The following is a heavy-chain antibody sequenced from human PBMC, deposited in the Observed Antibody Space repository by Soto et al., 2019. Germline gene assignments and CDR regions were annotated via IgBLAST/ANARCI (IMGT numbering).Heavy chain of an antibody. V-gene: IGHV1-8*01. J-gene: IGHJ4*02. CDR3: ARSVGGSNVNFDY. Sequence: ASVKVSCKASGYTFTSYDINWVRQATGQGPEWMGWMSPDSGNTGYVQKFQGRVTMTRNTAISTAYMELSSLRSEDTAVYYCARSVGGSNVNFDYWGQGTLVTVSS. CDR2: MSPDSGNT. CDR1: GYTFTSYD. D-gene: IGHD3-10*01.